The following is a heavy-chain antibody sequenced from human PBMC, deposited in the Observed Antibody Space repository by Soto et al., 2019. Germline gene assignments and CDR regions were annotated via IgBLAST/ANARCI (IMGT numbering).Heavy chain of an antibody. CDR3: ARADVDIVANDY. V-gene: IGHV4-59*13. CDR2: IYYSGST. D-gene: IGHD5-12*01. J-gene: IGHJ4*02. CDR1: GGSISSYY. Sequence: SETLSLSCTVSGGSISSYYWSGIRQPPGKGLEWIGYIYYSGSTNYNPSLKSRVTISVDTSKNQFSLKLSPVTAADTAVYYCARADVDIVANDYWGQGTLVTVSS.